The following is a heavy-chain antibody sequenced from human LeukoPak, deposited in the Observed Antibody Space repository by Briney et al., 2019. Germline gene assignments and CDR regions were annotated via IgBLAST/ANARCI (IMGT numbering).Heavy chain of an antibody. Sequence: ASVKVSCKASGGTFSIYAISWVRQAPGQGLEWMGGIIPIFGTANYAQKFQGRVTITADESTSTAYMELSSLRSEDTAVYYCARDLGEYSSGWYPLGYWGQGTLVTVSS. CDR1: GGTFSIYA. D-gene: IGHD6-19*01. V-gene: IGHV1-69*13. J-gene: IGHJ4*02. CDR2: IIPIFGTA. CDR3: ARDLGEYSSGWYPLGY.